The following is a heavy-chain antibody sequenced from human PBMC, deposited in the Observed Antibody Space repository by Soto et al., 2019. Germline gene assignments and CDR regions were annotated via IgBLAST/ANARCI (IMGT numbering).Heavy chain of an antibody. CDR3: AKRLTTVTTVCDC. D-gene: IGHD4-17*01. CDR2: ISGSGGNT. CDR1: GLTSSTYA. V-gene: IGHV3-23*01. Sequence: EVQLLESGGDLVQPGGSLRLSCAASGLTSSTYAMSWVRQAPGKGLEWVSGISGSGGNTYYADSVKGRFTISRDNSKNMLYLQMNSLRAEDTAVYYCAKRLTTVTTVCDCWGQGALVTVSS. J-gene: IGHJ4*02.